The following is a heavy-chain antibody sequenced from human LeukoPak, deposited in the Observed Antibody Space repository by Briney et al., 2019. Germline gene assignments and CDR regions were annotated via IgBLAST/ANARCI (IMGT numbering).Heavy chain of an antibody. CDR1: GFTFSNAW. CDR2: IKSKTDGGTT. D-gene: IGHD2-15*01. V-gene: IGHV3-15*01. CDR3: TTDPIVVVDGFDY. Sequence: GGSLRLSCAASGFTFSNAWMSWFRQAPGKGLEWVGRIKSKTDGGTTDYAAPVKGRFTISRDDSKNTLYLQMNSLKTEDTAVYYCTTDPIVVVDGFDYWGQGTLVTVSS. J-gene: IGHJ4*02.